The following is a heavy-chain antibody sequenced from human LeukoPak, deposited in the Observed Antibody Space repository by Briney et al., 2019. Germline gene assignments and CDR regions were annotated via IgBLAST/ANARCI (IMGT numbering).Heavy chain of an antibody. J-gene: IGHJ4*02. Sequence: SETLSLTCTVSGDSINSRSYYWGGIRQPPGKGLEWIASMSSSGTTYYNPSLRSRVTISVDTSKNQFSLRLNSVTAADTAVYYCVRSGYSFLVDYWGQGTLVTVSS. D-gene: IGHD5-18*01. CDR3: VRSGYSFLVDY. CDR1: GDSINSRSYY. V-gene: IGHV4-39*01. CDR2: MSSSGTT.